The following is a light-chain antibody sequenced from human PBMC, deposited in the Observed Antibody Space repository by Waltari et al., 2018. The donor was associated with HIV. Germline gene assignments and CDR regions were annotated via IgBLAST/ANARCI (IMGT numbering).Light chain of an antibody. CDR1: QSVSSN. V-gene: IGKV3-15*01. CDR2: GAS. CDR3: QHYNNWLLT. J-gene: IGKJ3*01. Sequence: EIVMTQSPATLSVSPGERATLSCRASQSVSSNLAWYQQKPGQAPRLLIYGASTRATGIPARFSGSGSGTEFTLTISSLHSEDFAVYYCQHYNNWLLTFGPGTKVDIK.